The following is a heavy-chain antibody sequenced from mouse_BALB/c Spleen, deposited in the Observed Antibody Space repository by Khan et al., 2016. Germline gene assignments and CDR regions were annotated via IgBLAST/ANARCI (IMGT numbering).Heavy chain of an antibody. J-gene: IGHJ3*01. CDR1: GYSFTGYN. Sequence: VQLQQSGPELEKPGTSVKISCKASGYSFTGYNMNWVKQSNGKSLEWIGNIDPYYGGTGYNQKFKGKATLTVDKSSSTAYMQLKSLTSEDSAVYYSARSNGNYLTWFAYWGQGTLVTVSA. CDR2: IDPYYGGT. D-gene: IGHD2-1*01. V-gene: IGHV1S135*01. CDR3: ARSNGNYLTWFAY.